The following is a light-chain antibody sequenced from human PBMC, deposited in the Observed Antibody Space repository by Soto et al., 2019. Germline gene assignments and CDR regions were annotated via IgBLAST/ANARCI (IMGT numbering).Light chain of an antibody. J-gene: IGKJ1*01. CDR1: PGISSW. Sequence: DIPMTQSPSSVSASVGDRVTITCRASPGISSWLAWYQQKPGKAPKLLIYAAPSLQSGAPSRLSGSGSGTDFTLTISSLQPDDFATYYCQQANSFPRTFGQGTKVEIK. CDR3: QQANSFPRT. CDR2: AAP. V-gene: IGKV1-12*01.